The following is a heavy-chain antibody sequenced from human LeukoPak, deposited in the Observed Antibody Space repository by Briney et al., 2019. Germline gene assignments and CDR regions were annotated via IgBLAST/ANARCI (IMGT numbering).Heavy chain of an antibody. CDR1: GGSINSSSYY. D-gene: IGHD2-2*01. V-gene: IGHV4-39*01. CDR3: ARAPRGYCSSTSCYAGWYFDL. J-gene: IGHJ2*01. CDR2: IYYSGST. Sequence: PSETLSLTCTVSGGSINSSSYYWGWIRQPPGKGLEWIGSIYYSGSTYYNPSLKSRVTISVDTSKNQFSLKLSSVTAADTAVYYCARAPRGYCSSTSCYAGWYFDLWGRGTLVTVSS.